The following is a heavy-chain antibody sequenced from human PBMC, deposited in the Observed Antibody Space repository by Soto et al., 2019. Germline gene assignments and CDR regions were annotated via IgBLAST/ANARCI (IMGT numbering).Heavy chain of an antibody. CDR1: GFTFSSYA. CDR3: AKDGRRLLRFLEWPYYYSGMDV. D-gene: IGHD3-3*01. CDR2: ISGSGGST. J-gene: IGHJ6*02. Sequence: GGSLRLSCAASGFTFSSYAMSWVRQAPGKGLEWVSAISGSGGSTYYADSVKGRFTISRDNSKNTLYLQMNSLRAEDTAVYYCAKDGRRLLRFLEWPYYYSGMDVWGQGTTVTVYS. V-gene: IGHV3-23*01.